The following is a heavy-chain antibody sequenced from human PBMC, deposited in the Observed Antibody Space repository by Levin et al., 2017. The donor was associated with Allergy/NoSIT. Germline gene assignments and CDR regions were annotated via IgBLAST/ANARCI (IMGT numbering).Heavy chain of an antibody. D-gene: IGHD1-14*01. CDR2: INNVGGT. V-gene: IGHV3-23*01. CDR3: AKRGVGPDGRQKYYFDY. J-gene: IGHJ4*02. Sequence: SCAASGFTFSSYAMSWVRQAPGKGLEWVSVINNVGGTYYADSVKGRFTISRDNSKNTLFLHMNSLRADDTAVYYCAKRGVGPDGRQKYYFDYWGQVTLVTVSS. CDR1: GFTFSSYA.